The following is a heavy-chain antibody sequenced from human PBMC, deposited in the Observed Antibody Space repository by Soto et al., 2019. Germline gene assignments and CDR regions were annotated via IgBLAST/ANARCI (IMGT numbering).Heavy chain of an antibody. CDR3: DYYGMDV. V-gene: IGHV4-38-2*01. CDR1: GYSIASGYY. Sequence: SETLSLTCAVSGYSIASGYYWAWIRQSPGKGLEWIGSIYYAGSVYYNPSLNSRVAVSLDTSKNHFSLKLTSMTAADTAVYYCDYYGMDVWGQGTTVTVSS. CDR2: IYYAGSV. J-gene: IGHJ6*02.